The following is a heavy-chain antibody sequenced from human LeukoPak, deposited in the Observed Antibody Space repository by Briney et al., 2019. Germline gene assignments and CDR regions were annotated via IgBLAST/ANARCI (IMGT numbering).Heavy chain of an antibody. CDR1: GYTFTGYY. J-gene: IGHJ5*02. Sequence: ASVKVSCKASGYTFTGYYMHWVRQAPGQGLEWMGWINPNSGGTNYAQKFQGRVAMTRDTSISTAYMELSRLRSDDTAVYYCARDRPTDCSSTSCYVNWFDPWGQGTLVTVSS. CDR2: INPNSGGT. D-gene: IGHD2-2*01. V-gene: IGHV1-2*02. CDR3: ARDRPTDCSSTSCYVNWFDP.